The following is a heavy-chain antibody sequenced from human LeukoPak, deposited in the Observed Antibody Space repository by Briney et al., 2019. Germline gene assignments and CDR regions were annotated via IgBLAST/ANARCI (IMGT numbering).Heavy chain of an antibody. CDR3: ARDNSAEKGQQLAN. J-gene: IGHJ4*02. D-gene: IGHD6-13*01. CDR1: GFTFSRFW. V-gene: IGHV3-7*04. CDR2: INGDGREK. Sequence: PGGSLRLSCAASGFTFSRFWMTWVRQAPGKGLEYVANINGDGREKYYVDSVKGRFTISRDNVRNSLFLQMSSLRADDTAVYYCARDNSAEKGQQLANWGQGTRVTVST.